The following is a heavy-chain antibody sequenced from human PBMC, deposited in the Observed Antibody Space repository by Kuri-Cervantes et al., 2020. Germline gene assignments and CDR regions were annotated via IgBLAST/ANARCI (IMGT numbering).Heavy chain of an antibody. D-gene: IGHD6-13*01. Sequence: GESLKISCAASGFTFSDYYMSWIRQAPGKGLEWVSYISSSGSTIYYADSVKGRFTISRDNAKNSLYLQMNSLRAEDTAVYYCAREWQQLDYYYYYGMDVWGQGTTVTVSS. CDR1: GFTFSDYY. CDR2: ISSSGSTI. V-gene: IGHV3-11*01. CDR3: AREWQQLDYYYYYGMDV. J-gene: IGHJ6*02.